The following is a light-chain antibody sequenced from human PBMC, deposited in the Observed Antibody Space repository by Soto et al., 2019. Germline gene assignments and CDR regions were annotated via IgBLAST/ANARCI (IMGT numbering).Light chain of an antibody. J-gene: IGKJ1*01. Sequence: DIQMTQSPSTLSASVGDRVTITCRASQSISSWLAWYQQKPGKAPKLLIYKASSLESGVPSRFSGSGSWREFTLTISSLQPDDFATYYCQQYNSYSRTFGQGTKVEIK. CDR1: QSISSW. CDR3: QQYNSYSRT. CDR2: KAS. V-gene: IGKV1-5*03.